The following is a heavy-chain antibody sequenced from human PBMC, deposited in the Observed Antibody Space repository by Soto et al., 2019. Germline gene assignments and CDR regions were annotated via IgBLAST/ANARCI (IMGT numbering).Heavy chain of an antibody. CDR2: ISSSSHYI. D-gene: IGHD3-10*01. CDR3: ARDLGEVSAL. J-gene: IGHJ4*02. Sequence: GSRVLSCAASGLTFSIYWMNWVRQAPGKGLNWVSSISSSSHYIYYADSLKGRFTISRDNAKNSLFLQMNSLRAEDTAVYYCARDLGEVSALWGQGTLVTVSS. CDR1: GLTFSIYW. V-gene: IGHV3-21*01.